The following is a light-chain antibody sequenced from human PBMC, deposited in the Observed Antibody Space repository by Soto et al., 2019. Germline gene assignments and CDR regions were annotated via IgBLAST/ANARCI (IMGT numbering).Light chain of an antibody. J-gene: IGLJ2*01. CDR2: DVS. V-gene: IGLV2-14*01. CDR1: NTDIGGNNY. Sequence: QSALTQPASMSGSPGQSITISCTGSNTDIGGNNYVSWYQQHPGKAPKVIIYDVSIRLSGVSNRFSGSKSGNTASLTISGLQSEDEADYYCSSYTTISTRIFGGGTKLTVL. CDR3: SSYTTISTRI.